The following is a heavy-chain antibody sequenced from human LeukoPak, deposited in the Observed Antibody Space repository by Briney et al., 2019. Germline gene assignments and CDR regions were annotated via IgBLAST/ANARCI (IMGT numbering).Heavy chain of an antibody. Sequence: GGSLRLSCAASGFTFSSYEMNWVRQAPGKGLEWVSYISSSGSTIYYADSVKGRFTISRDNAKNSLYLQMNSLRAEDTAVYYCARDGLLGATNPFDNWGQGTLVTVSS. D-gene: IGHD1-26*01. CDR1: GFTFSSYE. CDR3: ARDGLLGATNPFDN. CDR2: ISSSGSTI. J-gene: IGHJ4*02. V-gene: IGHV3-48*03.